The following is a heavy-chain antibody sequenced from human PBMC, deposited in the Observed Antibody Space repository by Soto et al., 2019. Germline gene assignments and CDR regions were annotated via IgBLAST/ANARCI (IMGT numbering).Heavy chain of an antibody. J-gene: IGHJ4*02. D-gene: IGHD6-13*01. Sequence: SETLSLTCVVSGGSLSSYYWSWIRQPPGKGLEWIGYIYYSGSTNYNPSLKSRVTISVDTSKNQFSLKLSSVTAADTAMYYCARHIAAPGYFFDYWGQGTPVTVSS. CDR1: GGSLSSYY. CDR3: ARHIAAPGYFFDY. CDR2: IYYSGST. V-gene: IGHV4-59*01.